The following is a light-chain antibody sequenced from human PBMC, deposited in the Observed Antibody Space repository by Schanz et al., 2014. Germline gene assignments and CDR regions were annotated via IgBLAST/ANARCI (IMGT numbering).Light chain of an antibody. J-gene: IGLJ2*01. CDR1: SSDVGSYNL. V-gene: IGLV2-14*02. CDR2: EVS. CDR3: SSYTSSSTRV. Sequence: QSALTQPASVSGSPGQSITISCTGTSSDVGSYNLVSWYQQHPGKAPKLMIYEVSERPSGVPDRFSGSKSGNTASLTVSGLQAEDEADYYCSSYTSSSTRVFGGGTKLTVL.